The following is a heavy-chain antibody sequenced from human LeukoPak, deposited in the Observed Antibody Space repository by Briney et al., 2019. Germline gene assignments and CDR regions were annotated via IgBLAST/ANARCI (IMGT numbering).Heavy chain of an antibody. CDR1: GFTFSSYW. CDR2: IKQDGSEK. J-gene: IGHJ4*02. CDR3: ARKAGSRLFDY. V-gene: IGHV3-7*01. Sequence: GGSLRLSCAASGFTFSSYWMSWVRQAPGEGLEWVANIKQDGSEKYYVDSVKGRFTISRDNAKNSLYLQMNSLRAEDTAVYYCARKAGSRLFDYWGQGTLVTVSS.